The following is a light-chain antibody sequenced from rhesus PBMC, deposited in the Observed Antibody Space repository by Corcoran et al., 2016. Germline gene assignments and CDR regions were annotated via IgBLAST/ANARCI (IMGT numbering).Light chain of an antibody. CDR2: VFS. CDR1: QSLFDSEYGGTF. CDR3: KQALDFPPT. V-gene: IGKV2-104*01. Sequence: DIVVTQTPVSLPANLGEPASISCRSSQSLFDSEYGGTFLEWDLPKPGQSPQPLIYVFSSRASGVPDRFSGNGSDTDFTLKISRVEAEDIGIYYCKQALDFPPTFGGGTKVELK. J-gene: IGKJ4*01.